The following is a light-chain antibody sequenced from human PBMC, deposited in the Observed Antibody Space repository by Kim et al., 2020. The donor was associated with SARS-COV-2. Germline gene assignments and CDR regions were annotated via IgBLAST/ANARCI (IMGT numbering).Light chain of an antibody. CDR3: QQSYSTWT. V-gene: IGKV1-39*01. J-gene: IGKJ1*01. Sequence: SASVGGRATNTSRTSQRIRNYLNWYKQKPGKAPKLQIYAASSLQSGVPSRFSGSGSETDFTLTISNLQPEDFATYYCQQSYSTWTFGQGTKVDIK. CDR1: QRIRNY. CDR2: AAS.